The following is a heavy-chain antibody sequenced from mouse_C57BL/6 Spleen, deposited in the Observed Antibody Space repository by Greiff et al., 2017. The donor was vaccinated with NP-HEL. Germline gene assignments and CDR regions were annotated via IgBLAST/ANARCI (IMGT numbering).Heavy chain of an antibody. Sequence: EVQLVESGEGLVKPGGSLKLSCAASGFTFSSYAMSWVRQTPEKRLEWVAYISSGGDYIYYADTVKGRFTISRDNARNTLYLQMSSLKSEDTAMYYCTRSYYGSSFGAMDYWGQGTSVTVSS. CDR1: GFTFSSYA. V-gene: IGHV5-9-1*02. J-gene: IGHJ4*01. D-gene: IGHD1-1*01. CDR3: TRSYYGSSFGAMDY. CDR2: ISSGGDYI.